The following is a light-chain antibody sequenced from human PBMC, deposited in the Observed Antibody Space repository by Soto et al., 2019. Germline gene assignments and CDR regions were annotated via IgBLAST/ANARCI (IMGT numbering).Light chain of an antibody. CDR2: GAS. V-gene: IGKV3-20*01. J-gene: IGKJ1*01. CDR3: QQYGSSPWT. CDR1: QSVSSSY. Sequence: EIVLTQSPGTLSLSPGERATLSCRASQSVSSSYLAWYQQKPGQAPRLLIYGASSRATGIPDRFSGSGSGXXXXXXXXXLEPEDFAVYYCQQYGSSPWTFGQGTKVEIK.